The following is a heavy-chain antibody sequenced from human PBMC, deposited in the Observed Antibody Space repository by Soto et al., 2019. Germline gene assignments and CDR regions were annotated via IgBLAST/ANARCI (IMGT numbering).Heavy chain of an antibody. CDR1: GGSISSSSYY. V-gene: IGHV4-39*01. CDR2: IYYSGST. Sequence: SETLSLTCTVSGGSISSSSYYWGWIRQPPGKGLEWIGSIYYSGSTYYNPSLKSRVTISVDTSKNQFSLKLSSVTAADTAVYYCARHGYYYGSGSYSKPPIDYWGQGTLVTVLL. J-gene: IGHJ4*02. D-gene: IGHD3-10*01. CDR3: ARHGYYYGSGSYSKPPIDY.